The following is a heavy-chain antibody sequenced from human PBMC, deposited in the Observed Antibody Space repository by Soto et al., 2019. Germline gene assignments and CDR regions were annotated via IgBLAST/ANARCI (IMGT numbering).Heavy chain of an antibody. Sequence: PGGSLRLSCAASGFTFSSYAMHWVRQAPGKGLEYVSAISSNGGSTYYADSVKGRFTISRDNSKNTLYLQMSSLRAEDTAVYYCVKDIAAAGYYFDYWGQETLVTVSS. J-gene: IGHJ4*02. CDR2: ISSNGGST. CDR3: VKDIAAAGYYFDY. V-gene: IGHV3-64D*06. CDR1: GFTFSSYA. D-gene: IGHD6-13*01.